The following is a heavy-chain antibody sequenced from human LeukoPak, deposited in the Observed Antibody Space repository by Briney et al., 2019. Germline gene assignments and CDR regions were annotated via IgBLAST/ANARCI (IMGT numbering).Heavy chain of an antibody. CDR2: FSGSGGST. J-gene: IGHJ5*02. CDR3: AKRIRVNWFDP. V-gene: IGHV3-23*01. Sequence: GGSLRLSCAASGFTFSSYAMHWVRQAPGKGLECISGFSGSGGSTYYADSVKGRFTISRDNSKNTLYLQMNSLRAEDTAVYYCAKRIRVNWFDPWGQGTLVTVSS. CDR1: GFTFSSYA.